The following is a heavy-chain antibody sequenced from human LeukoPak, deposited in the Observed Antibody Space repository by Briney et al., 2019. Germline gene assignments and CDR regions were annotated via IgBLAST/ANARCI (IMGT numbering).Heavy chain of an antibody. J-gene: IGHJ6*02. CDR2: KNPNRGRT. CDR1: GYTFTSYD. Sequence: ASVRVSCRASGYTFTSYDINWVRQATGQGLEWMGFKNPNRGRTGFAQNFQGRFTMSTDTSISTAYLELRRLKSEATDVYYCERGPVSSQGLDVWGQETTVTVSS. V-gene: IGHV1-8*01. CDR3: ERGPVSSQGLDV.